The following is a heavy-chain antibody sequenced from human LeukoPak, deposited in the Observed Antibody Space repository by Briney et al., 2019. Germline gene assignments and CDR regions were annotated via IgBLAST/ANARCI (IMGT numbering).Heavy chain of an antibody. D-gene: IGHD3-16*02. CDR1: GGSFSGYY. J-gene: IGHJ4*02. CDR2: INHSGST. V-gene: IGHV4-34*01. CDR3: AREGRDYVWGSYRRYFDY. Sequence: SETLSLTCAVYGGSFSGYYWSWIRQPPGKGLEWIGEINHSGSTNYNPSLKSRVTISVDASKNQFSLKLSSVTAADTAVYYCAREGRDYVWGSYRRYFDYWGQGTLVTVSS.